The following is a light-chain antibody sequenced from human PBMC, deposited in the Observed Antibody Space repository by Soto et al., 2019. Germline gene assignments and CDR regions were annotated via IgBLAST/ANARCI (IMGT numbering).Light chain of an antibody. CDR2: YDD. Sequence: QSVLTQPPSVSEAPRQRVTISCSGSSSNIGNNAVNWYQQLPGKAPKLLIYYDDLLPSGVSDRFSGFKSGTSASLAISGFQSEDEADYYCAAWDDSLNGWVFGGGTKVTVL. V-gene: IGLV1-36*01. CDR3: AAWDDSLNGWV. J-gene: IGLJ3*02. CDR1: SSNIGNNA.